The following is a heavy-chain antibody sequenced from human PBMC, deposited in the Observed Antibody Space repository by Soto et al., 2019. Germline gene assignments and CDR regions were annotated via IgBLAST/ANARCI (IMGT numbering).Heavy chain of an antibody. D-gene: IGHD5-12*01. V-gene: IGHV3-7*01. Sequence: GGSLRLSCAASGFTFSSYWMSWVRQAPGKGLEWVANIKQDGSEKYYVDSVKGRFTISRDNAKNSLYLQMNSLRAEDTAVYYCARALFLSGGYDAFDIWGQGTMVTVSS. CDR1: GFTFSSYW. J-gene: IGHJ3*02. CDR2: IKQDGSEK. CDR3: ARALFLSGGYDAFDI.